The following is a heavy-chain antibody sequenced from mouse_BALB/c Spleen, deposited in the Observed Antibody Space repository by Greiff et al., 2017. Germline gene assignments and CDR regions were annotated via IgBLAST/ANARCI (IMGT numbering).Heavy chain of an antibody. D-gene: IGHD2-4*01. V-gene: IGHV1-4*02. Sequence: VQLQQSAADLARPGASVKMSCKASGYTFTSYTMHWVKQRPGQGLEWIGYINPSSGYTEYNQKFKDKTTLTADKSSSTAYMQLSSLTSEDSAVYYCAYYDYDVDAMDYWGQGTSVTVSS. CDR3: AYYDYDVDAMDY. CDR2: INPSSGYT. J-gene: IGHJ4*01. CDR1: GYTFTSYT.